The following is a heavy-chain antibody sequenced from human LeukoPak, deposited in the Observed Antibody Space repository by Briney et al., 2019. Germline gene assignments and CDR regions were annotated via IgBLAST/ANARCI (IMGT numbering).Heavy chain of an antibody. CDR1: GFTVSSKY. V-gene: IGHV3-66*01. Sequence: GGSLRLSCAASGFTVSSKYMSWVRQAPGKGLEWVSVIYTGESTYYADSVKGRFTISRDNSKNTLYLQMDGLRVEDTAVYYCAKVGAVAAVENWGQGTLVTVSS. CDR2: IYTGEST. CDR3: AKVGAVAAVEN. J-gene: IGHJ4*02. D-gene: IGHD6-19*01.